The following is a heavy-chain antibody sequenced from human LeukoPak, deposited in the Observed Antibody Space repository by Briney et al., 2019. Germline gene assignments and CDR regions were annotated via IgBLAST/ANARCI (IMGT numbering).Heavy chain of an antibody. CDR2: INSDGSST. CDR1: GFTSSSYW. Sequence: GGSLRLSCAASGFTSSSYWMHWVRQAPGKGLVWVSRINSDGSSTSYADSVKGRFTISRDNAKNTLYLQMNSLRAEDTAVYYCAPNYGSGSSLDYWGQGTLVTVSS. D-gene: IGHD3-10*01. CDR3: APNYGSGSSLDY. V-gene: IGHV3-74*01. J-gene: IGHJ4*02.